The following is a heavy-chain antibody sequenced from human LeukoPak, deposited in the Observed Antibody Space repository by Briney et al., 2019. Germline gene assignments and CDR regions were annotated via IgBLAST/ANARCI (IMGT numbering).Heavy chain of an antibody. Sequence: GRSLRLSCATSGFIFSTYALSCVRQAPGKGLEWASSISGSGGSTYHADSVKGRFTISRDSSKNTLYLQMNSLRAEDTAIYYCARVIRAAPGKGYFDYWGQGTLVTVSS. D-gene: IGHD6-13*01. J-gene: IGHJ4*02. CDR2: ISGSGGST. CDR1: GFIFSTYA. V-gene: IGHV3-23*01. CDR3: ARVIRAAPGKGYFDY.